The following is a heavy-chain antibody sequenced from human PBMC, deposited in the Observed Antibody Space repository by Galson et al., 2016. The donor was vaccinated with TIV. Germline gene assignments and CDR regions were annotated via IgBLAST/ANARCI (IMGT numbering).Heavy chain of an antibody. V-gene: IGHV5-51*01. CDR3: ARPWSSGWYDAFDI. Sequence: QSGAEVKKPGESLKISCKGSGYSFSNYWIGWVRQMPGKGLEWMGVIHPADSDTRYSPSFQGQVTISADKSISTAYLQWGSLKASDTAMYYCARPWSSGWYDAFDIWGQGTMVTVSS. D-gene: IGHD6-19*01. CDR1: GYSFSNYW. J-gene: IGHJ3*02. CDR2: IHPADSDT.